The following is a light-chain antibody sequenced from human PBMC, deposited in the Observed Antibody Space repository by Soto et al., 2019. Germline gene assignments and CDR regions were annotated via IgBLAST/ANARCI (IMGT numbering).Light chain of an antibody. CDR3: QQYGSSGT. J-gene: IGKJ1*01. CDR1: QSVSSN. Sequence: SVMTQCPATLSVSPGERATLSCRASQSVSSNLAWYQQKPGQAPRLLIYGASTRATGIPDRFSGSGSGTDFTPTISRLEPEDFAVYYCQQYGSSGTFGQGTKVDIK. CDR2: GAS. V-gene: IGKV3-20*01.